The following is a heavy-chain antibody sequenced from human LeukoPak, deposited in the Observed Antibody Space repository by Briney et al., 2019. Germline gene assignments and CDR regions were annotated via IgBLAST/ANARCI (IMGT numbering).Heavy chain of an antibody. CDR3: ARDVLGYIVATSPFDY. Sequence: GGSLRLSCAASGFTFSSYWMSWVRQAPGKGLEWVANIKQGGSEKYYVDSVKGRFTISRDNAKNSLYLQMNSLRAEDTAVYYCARDVLGYIVATSPFDYWGQGTLVTVSS. J-gene: IGHJ4*02. CDR2: IKQGGSEK. V-gene: IGHV3-7*01. CDR1: GFTFSSYW. D-gene: IGHD5-12*01.